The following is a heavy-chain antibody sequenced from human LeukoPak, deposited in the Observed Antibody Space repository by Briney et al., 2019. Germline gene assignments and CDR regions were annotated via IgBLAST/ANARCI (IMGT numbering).Heavy chain of an antibody. V-gene: IGHV4-34*01. Sequence: SETLSLTCAVYGGSFSGYYWSWIRQPPGKGLEWIGEINHSGSTNYNPSLKSRVTISVDTSKNQFSLKLSSVTAADTAVHYCARLKYVYYYYYGMDVWGQGTTVTVSS. CDR1: GGSFSGYY. CDR2: INHSGST. CDR3: ARLKYVYYYYYGMDV. J-gene: IGHJ6*02. D-gene: IGHD2-2*01.